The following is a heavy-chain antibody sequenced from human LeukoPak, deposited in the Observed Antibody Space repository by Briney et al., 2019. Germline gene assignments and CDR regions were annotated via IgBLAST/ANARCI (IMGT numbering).Heavy chain of an antibody. CDR3: ARDGSLTYYYDSSGSLVAFDI. CDR1: GFTFSSYA. D-gene: IGHD3-22*01. CDR2: ISGSGGST. V-gene: IGHV3-23*01. J-gene: IGHJ3*02. Sequence: GGSLRLSCAASGFTFSSYAMSWVRQAPGKGLEWVSAISGSGGSTYYADSVKGRFTISRDNAKNSLYPQMNSLRAEDTAVYYCARDGSLTYYYDSSGSLVAFDIWGQGTMVTVSS.